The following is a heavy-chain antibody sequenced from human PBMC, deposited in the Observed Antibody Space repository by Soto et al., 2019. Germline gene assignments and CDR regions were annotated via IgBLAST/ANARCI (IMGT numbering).Heavy chain of an antibody. V-gene: IGHV1-69*01. J-gene: IGHJ4*02. Sequence: QVQLVQSGAEVKKPGSSVKVSCKASGGTFSTYAITWVRQAPGQGLEWLGGIIPIFGTTDYARKFQGRVTVTAAESTSTVFIELSSLTSEDTAVYYRARGVGAYYFDYRGQGTLVTVSS. CDR3: ARGVGAYYFDY. CDR1: GGTFSTYA. D-gene: IGHD1-26*01. CDR2: IIPIFGTT.